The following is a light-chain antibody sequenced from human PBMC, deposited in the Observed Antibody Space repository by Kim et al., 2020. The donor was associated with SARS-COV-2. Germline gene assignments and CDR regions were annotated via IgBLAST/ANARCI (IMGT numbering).Light chain of an antibody. CDR3: SAWDSSLSAWV. Sequence: RQTVALTCTGNSNNVGDQGAAWLQQLQGHPPNLLSYRKNNRPSGISENFSASRSGNTASLTITGLLPEEKADYYCSAWDSSLSAWVLGGGTQLTV. J-gene: IGLJ3*02. V-gene: IGLV10-54*04. CDR1: SNNVGDQG. CDR2: RKN.